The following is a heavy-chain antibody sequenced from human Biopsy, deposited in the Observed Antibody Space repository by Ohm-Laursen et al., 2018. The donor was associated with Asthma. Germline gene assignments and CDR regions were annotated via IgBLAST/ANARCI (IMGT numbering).Heavy chain of an antibody. CDR1: GRHFGSYN. V-gene: IGHV3-30-3*01. CDR3: LRDTLGYYFDI. J-gene: IGHJ4*02. Sequence: SLRLSCSASGRHFGSYNMHWARQAPGKGLEWVAVITFDGSTQHYGDSVKGRFTISRDNSKNMLFLQMNSLRAEDTAVYYCLRDTLGYYFDIWGQGAQVTVSS. CDR2: ITFDGSTQ. D-gene: IGHD6-13*01.